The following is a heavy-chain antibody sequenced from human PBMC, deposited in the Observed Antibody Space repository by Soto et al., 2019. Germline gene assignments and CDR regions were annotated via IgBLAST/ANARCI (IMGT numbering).Heavy chain of an antibody. V-gene: IGHV1-2*04. D-gene: IGHD2-8*01. J-gene: IGHJ5*02. CDR1: GYTFTGNY. CDR3: VREGVGPTYGWCDP. CDR2: IHPHSGAT. Sequence: QVQLVQSGAEVKKPGASVKVSCEATGYTFTGNYLHWVRQAPGQGLEWMGWIHPHSGATKYAQKLQGWVTMTRDTSISTAYLDRSSLKSNDTAVYYCVREGVGPTYGWCDPCGQGTLVTVS.